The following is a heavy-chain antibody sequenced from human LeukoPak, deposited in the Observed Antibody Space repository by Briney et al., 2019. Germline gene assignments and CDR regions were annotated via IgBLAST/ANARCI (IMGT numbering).Heavy chain of an antibody. V-gene: IGHV2-5*01. Sequence: SGPTLVNPTQTLTLTCTFSGFSLSTSGVGVGWIRQPPGKALEWLGLIYWNDDKRYSPSLKSRLTITKDTSKNQEVLTMTNMDPVDTAAYYSAHMYCTNINCPHYFEYWGQGTLVTVSS. D-gene: IGHD2-8*01. CDR3: AHMYCTNINCPHYFEY. CDR2: IYWNDDK. CDR1: GFSLSTSGVG. J-gene: IGHJ4*02.